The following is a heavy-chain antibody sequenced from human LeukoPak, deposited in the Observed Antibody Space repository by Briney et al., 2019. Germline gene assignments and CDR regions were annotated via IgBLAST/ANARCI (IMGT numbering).Heavy chain of an antibody. CDR2: IYISGST. Sequence: PSETLSLTCTVSGGSISSYYWSWIRQPAGKGLEWIGRIYISGSTNYNPSLKSRVTMSVDASKNQFSLKLSSVTAADTAVYYCAREGLSSGWQYFDYWGQGTLVTVSS. CDR3: AREGLSSGWQYFDY. V-gene: IGHV4-4*07. J-gene: IGHJ4*02. D-gene: IGHD6-19*01. CDR1: GGSISSYY.